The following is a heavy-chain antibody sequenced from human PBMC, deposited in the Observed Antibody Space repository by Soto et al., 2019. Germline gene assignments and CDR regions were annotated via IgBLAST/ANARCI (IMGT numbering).Heavy chain of an antibody. CDR3: ARGPTVTTHYYDYGMDV. J-gene: IGHJ6*02. V-gene: IGHV1-46*01. Sequence: QVQLVQSGAEVKKPGASVKVSCKASGYTFTSYYMHWVRQAPGQGLEWMGIINPSGGSTSYAQKFRGRVTMTRDTSTTTVYRELSSLRSEDTAVYYCARGPTVTTHYYDYGMDVWGQGTTVTVSS. D-gene: IGHD4-17*01. CDR1: GYTFTSYY. CDR2: INPSGGST.